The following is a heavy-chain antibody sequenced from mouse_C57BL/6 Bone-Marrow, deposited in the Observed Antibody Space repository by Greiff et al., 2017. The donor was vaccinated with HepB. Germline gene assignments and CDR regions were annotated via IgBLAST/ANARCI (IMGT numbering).Heavy chain of an antibody. D-gene: IGHD1-1*01. J-gene: IGHJ3*01. CDR2: ISSGGSYT. CDR3: ARHGLRSSPFAY. CDR1: GFTFSSYG. V-gene: IGHV5-6*01. Sequence: EVKLMESGGDLVKPGGSLKLSCAASGFTFSSYGMSWVRQTPDKRLEWVATISSGGSYTYYPDSVKGRFTISRDNAKNTLYLQMSSLKSEDTAMYYCARHGLRSSPFAYWGQGTLVTVSA.